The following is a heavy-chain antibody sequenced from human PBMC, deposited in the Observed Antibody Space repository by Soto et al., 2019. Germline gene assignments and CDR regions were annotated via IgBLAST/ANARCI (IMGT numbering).Heavy chain of an antibody. CDR2: IYYSGST. D-gene: IGHD2-15*01. V-gene: IGHV4-59*04. Sequence: SETLSLTCTVSGGSISSYYWSWIRQPPGKGLEWIGCIYYSGSTYYNPSLKSRVTISVDTFKNQFSLKLSSVTAADTAVYYCARHRGRISYYYYMDVWGKGTTVTVSS. CDR3: ARHRGRISYYYYMDV. CDR1: GGSISSYY. J-gene: IGHJ6*03.